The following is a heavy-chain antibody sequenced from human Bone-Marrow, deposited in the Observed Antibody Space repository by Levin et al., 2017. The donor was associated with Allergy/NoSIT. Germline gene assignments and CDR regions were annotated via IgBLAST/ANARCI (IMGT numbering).Heavy chain of an antibody. CDR1: GFTFSSYG. V-gene: IGHV3-30*18. CDR2: ISYDGSNK. D-gene: IGHD5-18*01. Sequence: GGSLRLSCAASGFTFSSYGMHWVRQAPGKGLEWVAVISYDGSNKYYADSVKGRFTISRDNSKNTLYLQMNSLRAEDTAVYYCAKGYSYDSHNLDYWGQGTLVTVSS. J-gene: IGHJ4*02. CDR3: AKGYSYDSHNLDY.